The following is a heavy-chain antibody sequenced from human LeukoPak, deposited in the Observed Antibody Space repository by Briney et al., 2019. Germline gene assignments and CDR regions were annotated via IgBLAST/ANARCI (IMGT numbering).Heavy chain of an antibody. J-gene: IGHJ5*02. V-gene: IGHV1-46*01. CDR2: INPSGGST. D-gene: IGHD3-3*01. CDR1: GYTFTSYY. CDR3: ARSSEDFWSGYYTNWFGP. Sequence: ASVKVSCKASGYTFTSYYMHWVRQAPGQGLEWMGIINPSGGSTSYAQKFQGRVTMTRDMSTSTVYMELSSLRSEDTAVYYCARSSEDFWSGYYTNWFGPWGQGTLVTVSS.